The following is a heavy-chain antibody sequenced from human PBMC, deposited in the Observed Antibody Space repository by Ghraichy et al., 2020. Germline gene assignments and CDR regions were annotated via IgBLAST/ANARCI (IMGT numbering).Heavy chain of an antibody. Sequence: GGSLRLSCAASGFTFSGYWMNWVRQAPGKGLEYVATIKKDGSGKYYVDSVKGRFTISRDNAKNSLYLQMNSLRAEDMAVYYCARDLGSGWYFDYWGQGTLVTVSS. CDR2: IKKDGSGK. J-gene: IGHJ4*02. D-gene: IGHD6-19*01. CDR3: ARDLGSGWYFDY. V-gene: IGHV3-7*01. CDR1: GFTFSGYW.